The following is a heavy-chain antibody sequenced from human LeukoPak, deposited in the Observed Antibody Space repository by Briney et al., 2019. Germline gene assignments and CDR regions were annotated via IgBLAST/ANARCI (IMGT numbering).Heavy chain of an antibody. CDR2: ISAYNGNT. J-gene: IGHJ4*02. V-gene: IGHV1-18*01. CDR3: ARDPARAYCGGDCYYDY. D-gene: IGHD2-21*02. Sequence: ASVKVSCKASGGTFSSYGISWVRQAPGQGLEWMGWISAYNGNTNYAQKLQGRVTMTTDTSTSTAYMKLRSLRSDDTAVYYCARDPARAYCGGDCYYDYWGQGTLVTVSS. CDR1: GGTFSSYG.